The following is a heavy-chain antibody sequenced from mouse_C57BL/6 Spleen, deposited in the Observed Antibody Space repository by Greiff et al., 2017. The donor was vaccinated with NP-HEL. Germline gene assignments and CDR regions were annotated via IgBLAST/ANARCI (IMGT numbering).Heavy chain of an antibody. D-gene: IGHD2-3*01. V-gene: IGHV5-17*01. Sequence: EVKVVESGGGLVKPGGSLKLSCAASGFTFSDYGMHWVRQAPEKGLEWVAYISSGSSTIYYADTVKGRFTISRDNAKNTLFLQMTSLRSEDTAMYYCARPYDGYYVFYAMDYWGQGTSVTVSS. J-gene: IGHJ4*01. CDR1: GFTFSDYG. CDR3: ARPYDGYYVFYAMDY. CDR2: ISSGSSTI.